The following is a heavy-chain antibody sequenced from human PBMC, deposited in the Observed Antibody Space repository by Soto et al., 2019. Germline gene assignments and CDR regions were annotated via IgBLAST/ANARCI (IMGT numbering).Heavy chain of an antibody. V-gene: IGHV4-39*01. Sequence: SETLSLTCPVSGATFSNSNYSWGWIRQSQVKGLEWIGSVYYRGRSYSKSSVKSRVIISVDTSKNQFSLNLNSVTASDTAVYYCLSQRTSVLTQAYFDYWGQGTLVNVSS. D-gene: IGHD2-8*01. CDR1: GATFSNSNYS. CDR2: VYYRGRS. CDR3: LSQRTSVLTQAYFDY. J-gene: IGHJ4*02.